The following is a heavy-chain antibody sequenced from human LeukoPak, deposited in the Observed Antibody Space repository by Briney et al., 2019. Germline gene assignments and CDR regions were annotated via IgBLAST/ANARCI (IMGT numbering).Heavy chain of an antibody. CDR2: IYTSGST. V-gene: IGHV4-4*07. CDR1: GGSISSYY. J-gene: IGHJ6*02. CDR3: ARDPLVLWFGEFDYYYYGMDV. Sequence: PSETLSLTCTVSGGSISSYYWSWIRQPAGKGLEWIGRIYTSGSTNYNPSLKSRVTMSVDTSKNQFSLKLSSVTAADTAVYYCARDPLVLWFGEFDYYYYGMDVWGQGTTVTVSS. D-gene: IGHD3-10*01.